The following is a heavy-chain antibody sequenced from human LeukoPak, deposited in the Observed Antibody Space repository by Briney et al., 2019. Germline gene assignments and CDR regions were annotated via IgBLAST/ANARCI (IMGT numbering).Heavy chain of an antibody. Sequence: GGSLRLSCAASGFIFTGNWIHWVRQAPGKGPVWVSRNYGDGYTNYADSVKGRFTISRDSGNNTVYLQMSSLRAEDTAVYYCATSVITRFDNWDQGTLVTVSS. CDR1: GFIFTGNW. J-gene: IGHJ4*02. D-gene: IGHD3-16*01. V-gene: IGHV3-74*01. CDR2: NYGDGYT. CDR3: ATSVITRFDN.